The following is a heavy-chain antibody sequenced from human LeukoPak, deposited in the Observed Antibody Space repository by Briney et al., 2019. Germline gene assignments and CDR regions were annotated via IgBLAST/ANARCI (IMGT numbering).Heavy chain of an antibody. Sequence: GRSLRLSCAASGFTFSSYGMHWVRQAPGKGLEWVAVISYDGSNKYYADSVKGRFTISRDNSKNTLYLQMNSLRAEDTAVYYCATAGHYGSGSPTLDYWGQGTLVTVSS. D-gene: IGHD3-10*01. CDR1: GFTFSSYG. CDR2: ISYDGSNK. V-gene: IGHV3-30*03. J-gene: IGHJ4*02. CDR3: ATAGHYGSGSPTLDY.